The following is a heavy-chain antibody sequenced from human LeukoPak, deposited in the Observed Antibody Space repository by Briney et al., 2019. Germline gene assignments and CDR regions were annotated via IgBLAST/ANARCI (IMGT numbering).Heavy chain of an antibody. CDR1: GFTFSNYG. CDR3: TRDVGHSALAN. Sequence: GRSLRLSCAASGFTFSNYGMHWVRQAPGKGLEWVAVIWYDGSNKYYADSVKGRFTISRDNSKNTLYLQMDSLRAEDTAVYYCTRDVGHSALANWGQGVLVTVSS. J-gene: IGHJ4*02. V-gene: IGHV3-33*01. CDR2: IWYDGSNK. D-gene: IGHD5-18*01.